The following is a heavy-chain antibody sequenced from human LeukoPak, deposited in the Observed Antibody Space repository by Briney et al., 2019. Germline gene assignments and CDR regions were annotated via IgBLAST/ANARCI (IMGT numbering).Heavy chain of an antibody. CDR2: IYTSGST. D-gene: IGHD3-22*01. V-gene: IGHV4-4*07. CDR3: ARDLHRGHYYDSSGYYHDAFDI. J-gene: IGHJ3*02. CDR1: GGSISSYY. Sequence: PSETLSLTCTVSGGSISSYYWSWIRQPAGKGLEWIGRIYTSGSTNYNPSLKSRVTMSVDTSKNQFSLKLSSVTAADTALYHCARDLHRGHYYDSSGYYHDAFDIWGQGTMVTVSS.